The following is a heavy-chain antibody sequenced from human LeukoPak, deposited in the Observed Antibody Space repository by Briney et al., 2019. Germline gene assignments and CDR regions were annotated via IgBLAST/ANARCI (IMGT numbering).Heavy chain of an antibody. CDR1: GGSISSGGYS. CDR3: ARGGGGYYDSSGHPFDY. V-gene: IGHV4-30-2*01. D-gene: IGHD3-22*01. J-gene: IGHJ4*02. CDR2: IYHSGST. Sequence: PSETLPLTCAVSGGSISSGGYSWSWIRQPPGKGLEWIGYIYHSGSTYYNPSLKSRVTISVDRSKNQFSLKLSSETAADTAVYYCARGGGGYYDSSGHPFDYWGQGTLVTVSS.